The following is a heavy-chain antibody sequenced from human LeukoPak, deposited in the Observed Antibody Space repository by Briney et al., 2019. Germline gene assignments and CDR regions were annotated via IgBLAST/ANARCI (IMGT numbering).Heavy chain of an antibody. D-gene: IGHD3-22*01. V-gene: IGHV3-20*04. J-gene: IGHJ4*02. Sequence: GGSLRLSCAASGFTLDDYGMSWVRQAPGKGLEWVSGINWNGGSTGYADSVKGRFTISRDNSKNTLYLQMNSLRAEDTAVYYCARDGFYDSSDYWGQGTLVTVSS. CDR2: INWNGGST. CDR3: ARDGFYDSSDY. CDR1: GFTLDDYG.